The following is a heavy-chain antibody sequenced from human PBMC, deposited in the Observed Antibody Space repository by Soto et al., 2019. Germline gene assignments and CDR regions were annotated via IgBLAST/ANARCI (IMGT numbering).Heavy chain of an antibody. CDR3: ARSRRGAYSSGLYSPSGYYNYAIAV. V-gene: IGHV5-51*01. J-gene: IGHJ6*01. Sequence: GESLKISCKASGYSFSTYWIGWVLQMPGKGLEWMGIIYPGDSDTKYSPSLQGQVTISADTSISTAYLQWTSLKASDTAMYYCARSRRGAYSSGLYSPSGYYNYAIAVCGRRTTVTGSS. CDR1: GYSFSTYW. CDR2: IYPGDSDT. D-gene: IGHD6-19*01.